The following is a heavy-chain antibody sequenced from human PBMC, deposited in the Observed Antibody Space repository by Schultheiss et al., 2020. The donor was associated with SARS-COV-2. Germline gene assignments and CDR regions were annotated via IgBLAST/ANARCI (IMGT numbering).Heavy chain of an antibody. V-gene: IGHV3-48*03. J-gene: IGHJ4*02. D-gene: IGHD3-10*01. CDR2: ISSGGSTI. Sequence: GGSLRLSCAASGFTFSSYEMNWVRQPPGKGLEWVSYISSGGSTISYADSVKGRFTISRDNAKNSLYLQMNSVRAEDTAVYYCARDGYGSGTLDYWGQGTLVTVSS. CDR1: GFTFSSYE. CDR3: ARDGYGSGTLDY.